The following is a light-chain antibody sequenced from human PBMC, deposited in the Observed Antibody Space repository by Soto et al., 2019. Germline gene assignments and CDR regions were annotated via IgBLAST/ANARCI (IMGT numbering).Light chain of an antibody. CDR3: SSYTSSSTLV. V-gene: IGLV2-14*01. CDR2: DVS. J-gene: IGLJ1*01. CDR1: SSYVGGYNY. Sequence: QSVLTQPASVSGSPGQSITISCTGTSSYVGGYNYVSWYQQHPGKAPKLMIYDVSNRPSGVSNRFSGSKSGNTASLTISGLQAEDEADYYCSSYTSSSTLVFGTGNKVTVL.